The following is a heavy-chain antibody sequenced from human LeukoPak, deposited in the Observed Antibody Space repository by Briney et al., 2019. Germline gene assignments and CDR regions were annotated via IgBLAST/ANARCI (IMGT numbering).Heavy chain of an antibody. J-gene: IGHJ4*02. Sequence: GGFLRLSCAASGFTFNPYGMHWVRQAPGKGLEWVAVISSDGTVAYYSESVKGRFTISRDNSKNTLYLQMNSLRAEDTAVYYCAKDNGCSSTSCYAPYYFDYWGQGTLVTVSS. V-gene: IGHV3-30*18. CDR1: GFTFNPYG. D-gene: IGHD2-2*01. CDR2: ISSDGTVA. CDR3: AKDNGCSSTSCYAPYYFDY.